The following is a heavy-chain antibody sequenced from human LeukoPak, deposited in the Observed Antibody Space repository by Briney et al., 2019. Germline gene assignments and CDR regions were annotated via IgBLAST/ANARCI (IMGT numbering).Heavy chain of an antibody. D-gene: IGHD1-20*01. J-gene: IGHJ4*02. CDR3: AKSLYNWNLAFIFDY. CDR2: ISGSGGST. CDR1: LFTFSSHS. Sequence: GGSLRLSCSASLFTFSSHSMNWVRQAPGKGLEWVSAISGSGGSTYYADSVKGRFTLSRDNSKNTLYLQMNSLRAEDTAVYYCAKSLYNWNLAFIFDYWGQGTLVTVSS. V-gene: IGHV3-23*01.